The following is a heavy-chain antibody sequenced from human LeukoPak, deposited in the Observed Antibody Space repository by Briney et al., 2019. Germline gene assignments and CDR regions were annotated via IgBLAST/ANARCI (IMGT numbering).Heavy chain of an antibody. CDR1: GFRFSGYV. Sequence: PGGSLRLSCAASGFRFSGYVMSWVRQAPGKGLEYVSSIDFSDDGASYYADSVKGRFTISRDNSKNTLFLQMNSLRVEDTAFCYCARVDSGNYDYWGQGTLLTVSS. CDR2: IDFSDDGAS. V-gene: IGHV3-23*01. CDR3: ARVDSGNYDY. D-gene: IGHD1-26*01. J-gene: IGHJ4*02.